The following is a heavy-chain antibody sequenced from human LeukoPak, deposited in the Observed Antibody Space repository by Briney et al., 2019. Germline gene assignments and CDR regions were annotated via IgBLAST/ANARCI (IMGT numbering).Heavy chain of an antibody. CDR2: ITAYNGKT. Sequence: ASVKVSCKASGGTFSSYGISWVRQAPGQGLEWMGWITAYNGKTNYAQKLQGRVTMTTDTSTSTAYMGLRSLRSDDTAVYYCARDSDCSGGSCHFDYWGQGTLVTVSS. CDR1: GGTFSSYG. J-gene: IGHJ4*02. D-gene: IGHD2-15*01. CDR3: ARDSDCSGGSCHFDY. V-gene: IGHV1-18*01.